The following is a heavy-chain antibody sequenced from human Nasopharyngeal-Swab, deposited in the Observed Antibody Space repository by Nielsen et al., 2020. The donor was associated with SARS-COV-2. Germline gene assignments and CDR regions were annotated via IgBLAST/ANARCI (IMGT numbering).Heavy chain of an antibody. CDR2: FDPEEGET. Sequence: VKVSCKVSGYTFTELSMHWVRQAPGKGLEWMGGFDPEEGETIYAQKFQGRVTMTEDTSTDTAYMELSGLRSEDTAIYYCAILGYCSSNMCPPQRNWFDPWGQGTLVTVSS. D-gene: IGHD2-2*01. V-gene: IGHV1-24*01. J-gene: IGHJ5*02. CDR1: GYTFTELS. CDR3: AILGYCSSNMCPPQRNWFDP.